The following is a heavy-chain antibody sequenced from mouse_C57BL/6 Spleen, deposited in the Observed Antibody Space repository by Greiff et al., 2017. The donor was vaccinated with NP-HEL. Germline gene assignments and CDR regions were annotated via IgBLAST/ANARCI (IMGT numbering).Heavy chain of an antibody. V-gene: IGHV6-3*01. Sequence: EVKLMESGGGLVQPGGSMKLSCVASGFTFSNYWMNWVRQSPEKGLEWVAQIRLKSDNYATHYAESVKGRFTISRDDSKSSVYLQMNNLRAEDTGIYYCTRSYYGYGGFAYWGQGTLVTVSA. CDR3: TRSYYGYGGFAY. J-gene: IGHJ3*01. CDR1: GFTFSNYW. CDR2: IRLKSDNYAT. D-gene: IGHD2-9*01.